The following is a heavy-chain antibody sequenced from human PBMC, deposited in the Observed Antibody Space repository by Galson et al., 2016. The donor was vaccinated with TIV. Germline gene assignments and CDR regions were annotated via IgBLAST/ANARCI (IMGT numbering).Heavy chain of an antibody. CDR1: GYTFSSYS. CDR2: ISGYSGNT. J-gene: IGHJ4*02. V-gene: IGHV1-18*04. CDR3: ARGATVTPYSFFDY. Sequence: SVKVSCKASGYTFSSYSINWVRQAPGQGLEWMGWISGYSGNTNYAQKFQGRVTMTTDTSTGKAYMELRSLRSDDTAVYYCARGATVTPYSFFDYWGQGTLVTVFS. D-gene: IGHD4-17*01.